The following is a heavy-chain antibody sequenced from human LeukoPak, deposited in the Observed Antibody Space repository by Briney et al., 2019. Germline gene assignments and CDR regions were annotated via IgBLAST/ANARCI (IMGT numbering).Heavy chain of an antibody. CDR2: ISGGTT. J-gene: IGHJ4*02. CDR1: GFTFGDYL. CDR3: SRGSGWLSVY. D-gene: IGHD6-19*01. V-gene: IGHV3-49*03. Sequence: PGGSLRLSCPDSGFTFGDYLMSWFRQAPGKGLEWIGFISGGTTEYAASVLGIFTMSRDDSTSIAYLQMNSLTTEDTAVYYCSRGSGWLSVYWGQGTLVTVSS.